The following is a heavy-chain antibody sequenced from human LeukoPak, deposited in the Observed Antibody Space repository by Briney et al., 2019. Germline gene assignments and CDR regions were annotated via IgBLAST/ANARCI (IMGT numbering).Heavy chain of an antibody. Sequence: SETLSLTCTVSGGSISSGGYYWSWIRQHPGKGLEWIGYIYYSGSTYYNPSLKSRVTISVDTSKNQFSLKLSSVTAADTAVYYCARRVPGIVQYGDWFDPWGQGTLVTVSS. CDR2: IYYSGST. D-gene: IGHD1-1*01. CDR1: GGSISSGGYY. J-gene: IGHJ5*02. V-gene: IGHV4-31*03. CDR3: ARRVPGIVQYGDWFDP.